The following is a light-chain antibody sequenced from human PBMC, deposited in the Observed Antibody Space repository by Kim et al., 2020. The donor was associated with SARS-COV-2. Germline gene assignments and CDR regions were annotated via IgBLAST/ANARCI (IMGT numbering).Light chain of an antibody. Sequence: GQSVTISCPGTSSDVGGYKYVSWYQQHPGEAPRLMIYEVTKRPSGVPDRFSGSKSGNTASLTVSGLRAEDEADYYCSSYAGSNNLLFGGGTQLTVL. CDR3: SSYAGSNNLL. CDR1: SSDVGGYKY. J-gene: IGLJ3*02. V-gene: IGLV2-8*01. CDR2: EVT.